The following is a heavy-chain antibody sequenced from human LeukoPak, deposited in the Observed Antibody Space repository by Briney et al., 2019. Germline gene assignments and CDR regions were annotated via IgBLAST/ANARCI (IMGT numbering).Heavy chain of an antibody. V-gene: IGHV4-34*01. D-gene: IGHD5-18*01. J-gene: IGHJ4*02. CDR1: GGSFSGYY. Sequence: SETLSLTCAVYGGSFSGYYWSWIRQPPGKGLEWIGEIYHSGSTNYNPSLKSRVTISVDTSKNQFSLKLSSVTAADTAVYYCARHRARYSYGKTFDYWGQGTLVTVSS. CDR3: ARHRARYSYGKTFDY. CDR2: IYHSGST.